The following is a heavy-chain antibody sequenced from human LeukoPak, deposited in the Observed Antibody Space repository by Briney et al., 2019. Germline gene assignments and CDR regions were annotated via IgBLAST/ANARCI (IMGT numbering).Heavy chain of an antibody. Sequence: SETLSLTCTVSGGSVSSGSYYWSGIRQPPGKGLEWIGYIYYSGSTNYNPSLKSRVTISIDTSKNQFSLKLSSVTAADTAVYYFARDMGYCSSTSCYGGWFDPWGQGTLVTVSS. CDR2: IYYSGST. J-gene: IGHJ5*02. CDR3: ARDMGYCSSTSCYGGWFDP. D-gene: IGHD2-2*01. V-gene: IGHV4-61*01. CDR1: GGSVSSGSYY.